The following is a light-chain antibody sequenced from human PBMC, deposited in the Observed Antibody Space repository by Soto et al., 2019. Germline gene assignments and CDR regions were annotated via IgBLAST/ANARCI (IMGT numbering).Light chain of an antibody. CDR2: DVS. J-gene: IGLJ2*01. CDR1: SSDVGGYNY. Sequence: QSVLTQPASVSGSPGQSITISCTGTSSDVGGYNYVSWYQQHPGKAPKLMIYDVSNRPSGVSNRFSGSKSGNTVSLTISGLQAEDEADYYCSSYTSSIDVVFGGGTKLTVL. CDR3: SSYTSSIDVV. V-gene: IGLV2-14*01.